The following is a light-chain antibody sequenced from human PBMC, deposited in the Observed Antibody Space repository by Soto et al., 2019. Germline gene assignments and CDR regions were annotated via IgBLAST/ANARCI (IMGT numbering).Light chain of an antibody. Sequence: QSVLTQPPSVSGAPGQRVTISCTGSSSNIGAGYDVHWYQQLPGTAPKLLIYVNSDRPSGVPDRFSGSQSGTSASLAITGLQAEDEADYYCQSYDSSLNGVVFGGGTKLTVL. V-gene: IGLV1-40*01. CDR2: VNS. CDR3: QSYDSSLNGVV. CDR1: SSNIGAGYD. J-gene: IGLJ2*01.